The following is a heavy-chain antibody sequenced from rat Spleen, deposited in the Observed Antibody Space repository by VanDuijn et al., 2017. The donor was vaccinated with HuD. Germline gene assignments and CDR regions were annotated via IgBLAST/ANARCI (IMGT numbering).Heavy chain of an antibody. D-gene: IGHD1-6*01. Sequence: EVQLVESGGGLVQPGRSLKLSCVASGFTFNNYWMTWIRQAPTKGLEWVATITYDGSSTYYLDSLKGRFTISRDNAKSTLYLQMDSLRSEDTATFYCVRHWRYSTDYFDYWGQGVMVTVSS. CDR3: VRHWRYSTDYFDY. CDR1: GFTFNNYW. CDR2: ITYDGSST. V-gene: IGHV5-31*01. J-gene: IGHJ2*01.